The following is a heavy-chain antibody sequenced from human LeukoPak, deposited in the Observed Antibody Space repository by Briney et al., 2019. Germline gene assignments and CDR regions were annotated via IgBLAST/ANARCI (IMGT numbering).Heavy chain of an antibody. J-gene: IGHJ3*02. V-gene: IGHV4-59*01. Sequence: SETLSLTCSVSGGSISSYYWSWIRHPPGKGLEWIGYVHYIGSTKSNPSLKSRVTISIDTSKKQLSLKMNSVTAADTAVYFCATNYGGNSNDAFAIWGQGTMVTVSS. CDR1: GGSISSYY. CDR3: ATNYGGNSNDAFAI. D-gene: IGHD4-23*01. CDR2: VHYIGST.